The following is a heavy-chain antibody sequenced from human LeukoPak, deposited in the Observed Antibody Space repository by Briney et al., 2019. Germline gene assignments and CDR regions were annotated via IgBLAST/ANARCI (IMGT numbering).Heavy chain of an antibody. V-gene: IGHV4-59*01. D-gene: IGHD3-9*01. CDR2: IYYSGST. Sequence: SETLSLTCTVSGDSISTYYWSWIRQPPGKGLEWIGYIYYSGSTNYNPSLKSRVTISVDTSKNQFSLKLTSVTAADTAVYYCARRRGGQFDWLLYVGEAFDIWGQGTMVTVSS. CDR1: GDSISTYY. J-gene: IGHJ3*02. CDR3: ARRRGGQFDWLLYVGEAFDI.